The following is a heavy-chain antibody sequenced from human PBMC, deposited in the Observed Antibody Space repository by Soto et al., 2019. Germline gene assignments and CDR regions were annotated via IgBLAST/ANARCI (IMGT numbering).Heavy chain of an antibody. Sequence: ASVKVSCKASGYTFTDYYRHWVRQAPGQGLEWMGWINPKTGGTNYVQKFQGRVTMTRDTSITTAYMELSRLRSDDTAVYYCARDVVGSDYFDSWGQGTLVTVSS. J-gene: IGHJ4*02. CDR1: GYTFTDYY. D-gene: IGHD1-26*01. CDR2: INPKTGGT. V-gene: IGHV1-2*02. CDR3: ARDVVGSDYFDS.